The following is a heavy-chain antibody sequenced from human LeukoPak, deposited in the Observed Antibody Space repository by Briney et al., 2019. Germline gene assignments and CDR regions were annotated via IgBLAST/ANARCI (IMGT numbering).Heavy chain of an antibody. V-gene: IGHV3-7*02. CDR3: ARPTYGDQYYYGMDV. D-gene: IGHD4-17*01. CDR1: GFTFSRYW. Sequence: GGSLRLSCAASGFTFSRYWMSWVRQAPGKGLEWVATIKQDGSNKYYADSVKGRFTISRDNSKNTLYLQMNSLRAEDTAVYYCARPTYGDQYYYGMDVWGQGTTVTVSS. CDR2: IKQDGSNK. J-gene: IGHJ6*02.